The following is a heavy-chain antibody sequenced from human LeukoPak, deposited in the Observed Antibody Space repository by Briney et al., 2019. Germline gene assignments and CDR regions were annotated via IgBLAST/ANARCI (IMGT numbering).Heavy chain of an antibody. V-gene: IGHV1-2*02. D-gene: IGHD6-13*01. CDR2: INPNSGGT. J-gene: IGHJ4*02. CDR3: ARGYSSSWEYFDY. CDR1: AYTFTGYY. Sequence: ASVKVSCKASAYTFTGYYMHWVRQAPGQGLEWMGWINPNSGGTNYAQKFQGRVTMTRDTSISTAYMELSRLRSDDTAVYYCARGYSSSWEYFDYWGQGTLVTVSS.